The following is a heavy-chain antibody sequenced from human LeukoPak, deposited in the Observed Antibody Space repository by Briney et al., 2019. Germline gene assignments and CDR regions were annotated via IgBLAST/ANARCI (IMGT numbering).Heavy chain of an antibody. D-gene: IGHD5-18*01. J-gene: IGHJ4*02. V-gene: IGHV4-34*01. CDR1: GGSFSGYY. CDR3: ARGQRGWIQLWLFDY. Sequence: SETLSLPCAVYGGSFSGYYWSWIRQPPGKGLEWIGEINHSGSTNYNPSLKSRVTISVDTSKNQFSLKLSSVTAADTAVYYCARGQRGWIQLWLFDYWGQGTLVTVSS. CDR2: INHSGST.